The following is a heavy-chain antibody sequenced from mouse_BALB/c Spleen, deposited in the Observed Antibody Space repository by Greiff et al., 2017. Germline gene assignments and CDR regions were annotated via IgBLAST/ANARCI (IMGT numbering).Heavy chain of an antibody. J-gene: IGHJ3*01. Sequence: EVKLVESGGGLVQPGGSLKLSCAASGFTFSSYGMSWVRQTPDKRLELVATINSNGGSTYYPDSVKGRFTISRDNAKNTLYLQMSSLKSEDTAMYYCARENYGNSFAYWGQGTLVTVSA. CDR1: GFTFSSYG. CDR3: ARENYGNSFAY. CDR2: INSNGGST. D-gene: IGHD2-1*01. V-gene: IGHV5-6-3*01.